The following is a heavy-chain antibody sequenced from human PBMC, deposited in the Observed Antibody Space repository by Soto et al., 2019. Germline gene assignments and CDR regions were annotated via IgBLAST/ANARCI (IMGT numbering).Heavy chain of an antibody. Sequence: QVQLVESGGDLVKPGGSLRLSCAASGFTFSDYYMSWIRQAPGKGLEWVSYISSSGSPKYYADSVKGRFIISRDNAQNSLYLQMNSLRAEDTAVYYCAREKHGYYGSDDAFDTWGQGTMVTVSS. J-gene: IGHJ3*02. V-gene: IGHV3-11*01. CDR2: ISSSGSPK. CDR1: GFTFSDYY. CDR3: AREKHGYYGSDDAFDT. D-gene: IGHD3-10*01.